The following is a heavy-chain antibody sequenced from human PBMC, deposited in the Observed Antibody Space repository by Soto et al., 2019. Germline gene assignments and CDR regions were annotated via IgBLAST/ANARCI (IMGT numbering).Heavy chain of an antibody. J-gene: IGHJ4*02. V-gene: IGHV3-23*01. CDR2: IGVSGER. CDR1: GFTFSNYA. Sequence: GGSLRLSCAASGFTFSNYAMTWVRQAPGNGLEWVSSIGVSGERYYADSVKGRFTISRDNSKNKLYLQMNSLRAEDTALYYCAKTLTSVTNFDYWGQGTLVTVSS. CDR3: AKTLTSVTNFDY. D-gene: IGHD4-4*01.